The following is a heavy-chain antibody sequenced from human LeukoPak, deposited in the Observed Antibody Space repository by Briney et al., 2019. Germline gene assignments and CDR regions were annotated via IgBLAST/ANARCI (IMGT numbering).Heavy chain of an antibody. Sequence: SETLSLTCTVSGGSISSGDYYWSWIRQPPGKGLEWIRYIYYSGSTYYNPSLKSRVTISVDTSKNQFSLKLSSVTAADTAVYYCARDRDCSSTSCYAPGGRNWYFDLWGRGTLVTVSS. CDR3: ARDRDCSSTSCYAPGGRNWYFDL. V-gene: IGHV4-30-4*01. CDR1: GGSISSGDYY. D-gene: IGHD2-2*01. CDR2: IYYSGST. J-gene: IGHJ2*01.